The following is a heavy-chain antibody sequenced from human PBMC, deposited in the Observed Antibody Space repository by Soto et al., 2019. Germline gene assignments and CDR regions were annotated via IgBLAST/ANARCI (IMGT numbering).Heavy chain of an antibody. J-gene: IGHJ3*02. CDR1: GYSVSSNSAA. CDR2: TYYRSKWYN. Sequence: SQTLSLTCAISGYSVSSNSAAWNWIRQSPSRGLEWLGRTYYRSKWYNDNAVSVKSRITINPDTSKNQFSLHLNSVTPEDTAVYYCERDIYKSSSCFDAFDIWGQGTMVTVSS. CDR3: ERDIYKSSSCFDAFDI. D-gene: IGHD6-13*01. V-gene: IGHV6-1*01.